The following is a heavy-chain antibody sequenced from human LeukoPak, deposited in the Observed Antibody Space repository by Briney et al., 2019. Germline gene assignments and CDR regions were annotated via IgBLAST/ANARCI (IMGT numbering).Heavy chain of an antibody. Sequence: SQTLSLTCAASGGSISSGGKYWTWIRQHPGKGLEWIGYIYHSGSTEYNPSLKSRVTISVDTSKNQFSLNLRSVTAADTAVYYCARYFEHWGQGTLVTVSS. CDR2: IYHSGST. J-gene: IGHJ4*02. V-gene: IGHV4-31*11. CDR1: GGSISSGGKY. CDR3: ARYFEH.